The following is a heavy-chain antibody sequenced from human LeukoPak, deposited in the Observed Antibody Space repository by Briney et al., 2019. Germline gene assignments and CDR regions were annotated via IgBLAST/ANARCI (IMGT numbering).Heavy chain of an antibody. J-gene: IGHJ4*02. Sequence: SETLSLTCTVSGDSISSGSYWWSWLRQPAGKGLEWIGYIYYSGSTNYNPSLKSRVTISVDTSKNQFSLKLSSVTAADTAVYYCARVLGFYTPPDYWGQGTLVTVSS. D-gene: IGHD2/OR15-2a*01. V-gene: IGHV4-61*10. CDR1: GDSISSGSYW. CDR3: ARVLGFYTPPDY. CDR2: IYYSGST.